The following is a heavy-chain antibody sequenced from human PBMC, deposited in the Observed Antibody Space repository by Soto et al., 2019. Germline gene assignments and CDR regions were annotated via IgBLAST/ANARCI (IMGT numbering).Heavy chain of an antibody. CDR3: ARDGERFLEWLLPRIDY. V-gene: IGHV1-18*04. D-gene: IGHD3-3*01. CDR2: ISAYNGNT. CDR1: GYTFTSYG. J-gene: IGHJ4*02. Sequence: ASVKVSCKASGYTFTSYGISWVRQAPGQGLEWMGWISAYNGNTNYAQKLQGRVTMTTDTSTSTAYMELRSLRSDDTAVYYCARDGERFLEWLLPRIDYWGQGTSAPVYS.